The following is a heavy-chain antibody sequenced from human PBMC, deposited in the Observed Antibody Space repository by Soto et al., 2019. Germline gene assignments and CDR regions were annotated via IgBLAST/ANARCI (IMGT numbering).Heavy chain of an antibody. J-gene: IGHJ6*02. CDR2: TYHTGTA. V-gene: IGHV4-30-2*01. CDR1: GGSISSGGHS. Sequence: PSETLSLTCAVSGGSISSGGHSWTWIRQPPGKGLEWVGHTYHTGTAYYSPSLKSRVTISVDRSKNQFSLKLSSVTAADTAVYYCQARGPLPTVGNGEYYYGMDVWGQGTTVTVSS. CDR3: QARGPLPTVGNGEYYYGMDV. D-gene: IGHD4-17*01.